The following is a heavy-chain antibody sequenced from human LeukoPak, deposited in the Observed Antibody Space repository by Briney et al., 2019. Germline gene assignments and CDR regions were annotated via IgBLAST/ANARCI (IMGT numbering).Heavy chain of an antibody. V-gene: IGHV3-11*01. J-gene: IGHJ4*02. D-gene: IGHD3-3*01. CDR1: GFTFSDYY. Sequence: AGSLTLSCAAYGFTFSDYYMTWMRQAPGKGLEWVSGISSSGTSIRYADSVKGRFTISRDNVRNALYLLMNSLRADDTAGYYCARDRSYYGVWGQGTLVTVSS. CDR3: ARDRSYYGV. CDR2: ISSSGTSI.